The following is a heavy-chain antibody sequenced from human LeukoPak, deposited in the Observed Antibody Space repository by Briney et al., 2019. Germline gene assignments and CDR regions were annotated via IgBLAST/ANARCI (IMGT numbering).Heavy chain of an antibody. D-gene: IGHD4-11*01. CDR3: ARGLMRELLTTVTTSTLQTTRNWFDP. CDR2: INHSGST. J-gene: IGHJ5*02. Sequence: PSETLSLTCAVYGGSFSGYYWSWLRQPPGKGLEWIGEINHSGSTNYNPSLKSRVTISVDTSKNQFSLKLSSVTAADTAVYYCARGLMRELLTTVTTSTLQTTRNWFDPWGQGTLVTVSS. CDR1: GGSFSGYY. V-gene: IGHV4-34*01.